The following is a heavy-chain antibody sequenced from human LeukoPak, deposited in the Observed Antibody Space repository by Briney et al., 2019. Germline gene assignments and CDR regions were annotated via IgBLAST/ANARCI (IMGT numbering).Heavy chain of an antibody. CDR1: GFAFSSYE. Sequence: GGSLRLSCAASGFAFSSYEMNWVRQAPGKGLEWVSYISSSSNTIYYADSVKGRFTLSRDNAKNSLYLQMNSLRDEDTAVYYCARDSMDYGDIYFFDYWGQGTLVTVSS. CDR2: ISSSSNTI. D-gene: IGHD4-17*01. V-gene: IGHV3-48*02. CDR3: ARDSMDYGDIYFFDY. J-gene: IGHJ4*02.